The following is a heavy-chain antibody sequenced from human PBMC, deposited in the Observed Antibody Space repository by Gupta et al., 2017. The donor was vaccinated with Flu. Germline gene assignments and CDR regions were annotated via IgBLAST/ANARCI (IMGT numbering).Heavy chain of an antibody. CDR3: ARDQFLATLVIVATNPGGAFDI. CDR1: GYTFTGYY. D-gene: IGHD5-12*01. V-gene: IGHV1-2*02. J-gene: IGHJ3*02. Sequence: QVQLVQSGAEVKKPGASVKVSCKASGYTFTGYYMHWVRQAPGQGLEWMGWINPNSGGTNYSQKFQGRVTMTRDTSISTAYMGLSRLRSDDTAVYYCARDQFLATLVIVATNPGGAFDIWGQGTMVTVSS. CDR2: INPNSGGT.